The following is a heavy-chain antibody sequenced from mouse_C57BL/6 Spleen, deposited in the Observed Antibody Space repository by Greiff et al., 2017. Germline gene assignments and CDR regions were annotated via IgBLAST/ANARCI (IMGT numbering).Heavy chain of an antibody. Sequence: EVKLVESGAELVKPGASVKLSCTASGFNIKDYYMHWVKQRTEQGLEWIGRIDPEDGATKYAPKFQGKATITADTSSNTAYLQLSSLTSEDTAVYYCASYYSNYPFAYWGQGTLVTVSA. D-gene: IGHD2-5*01. CDR1: GFNIKDYY. J-gene: IGHJ3*01. V-gene: IGHV14-2*01. CDR3: ASYYSNYPFAY. CDR2: IDPEDGAT.